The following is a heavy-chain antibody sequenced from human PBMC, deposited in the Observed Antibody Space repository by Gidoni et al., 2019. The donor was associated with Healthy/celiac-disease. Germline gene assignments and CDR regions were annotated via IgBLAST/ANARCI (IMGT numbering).Heavy chain of an antibody. CDR3: ATLSYDSSGYYYYGMDV. D-gene: IGHD3-22*01. CDR1: GYPFTDYH. V-gene: IGHV1-69-2*01. Sequence: EVQLVQSGAAVQKPRATVKVSCKVSGYPFTDYHMHWVQQDPGKGLECMGLVDPEDGETIDAEKFQGRVTITADTSTDTAYMELSSLRSEDTAVYYCATLSYDSSGYYYYGMDVWGQGTTVTVSS. J-gene: IGHJ6*02. CDR2: VDPEDGET.